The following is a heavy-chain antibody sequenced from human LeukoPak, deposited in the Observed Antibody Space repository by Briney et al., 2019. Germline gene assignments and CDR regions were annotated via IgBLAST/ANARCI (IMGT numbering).Heavy chain of an antibody. J-gene: IGHJ3*02. D-gene: IGHD6-19*01. Sequence: PSETLSLTCAVYGGSFSGYYWSWIRQPPGKGLEWIGEINHSGSTNYNPSLKSRVTISVDTSKNQFSLKLSSVTAADTAVYYCAFRLVHGASDIWGQGTMVTVSS. V-gene: IGHV4-34*01. CDR2: INHSGST. CDR3: AFRLVHGASDI. CDR1: GGSFSGYY.